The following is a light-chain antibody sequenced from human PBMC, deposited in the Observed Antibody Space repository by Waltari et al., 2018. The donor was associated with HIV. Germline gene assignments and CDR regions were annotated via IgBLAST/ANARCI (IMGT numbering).Light chain of an antibody. V-gene: IGLV2-8*01. J-gene: IGLJ2*01. CDR3: SSYAGRGVV. CDR2: EVS. CDR1: SSDVGGYNY. Sequence: QSALTQPPSASGSPGQSVTMSCTGTSSDVGGYNYVSWYQQHPGKAPKLMIYEVSKRPSGVPERFSGSKSGNTASLTVSGRQAEDEADYYCSSYAGRGVVFGGGTKLTVL.